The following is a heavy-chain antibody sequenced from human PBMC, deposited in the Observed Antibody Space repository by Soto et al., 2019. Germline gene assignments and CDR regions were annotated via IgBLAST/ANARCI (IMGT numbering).Heavy chain of an antibody. CDR2: IYYSGRK. CDR1: GGSISIGGYY. Sequence: PSETLSLTFTVSGGSISIGGYYWSLIRQHPGKGLEWIGYIYYSGRKYYKTHLTTRVNISVDTSKNQFSMKLNSVTAADTAVYYCARRKKNYYSMDVWGQGTTVTVSS. V-gene: IGHV4-31*03. CDR3: ARRKKNYYSMDV. J-gene: IGHJ6*02.